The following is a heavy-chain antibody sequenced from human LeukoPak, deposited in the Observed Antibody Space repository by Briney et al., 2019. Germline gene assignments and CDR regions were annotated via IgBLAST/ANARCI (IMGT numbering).Heavy chain of an antibody. CDR3: ARRGSYSSGWYAY. D-gene: IGHD6-19*01. J-gene: IGHJ4*02. Sequence: PSETLSLTCTVSGGSISSYYWSWIRQPPGKGLEWIGEINHSGSTNYNPSLKSRVTISVDTSKNQFSLKLSSVTAADTAVYYCARRGSYSSGWYAYWGQGTLVTVSS. V-gene: IGHV4-34*01. CDR1: GGSISSYY. CDR2: INHSGST.